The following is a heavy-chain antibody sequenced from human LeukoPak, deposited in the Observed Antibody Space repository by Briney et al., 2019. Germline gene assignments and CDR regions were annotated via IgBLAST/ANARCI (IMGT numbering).Heavy chain of an antibody. J-gene: IGHJ2*01. V-gene: IGHV4-4*07. CDR1: GGSISSYS. Sequence: PSETLSLTCSVSGGSISSYSWNWIQQPAGKGLEWIGRFYTSGTTNYNPSLKSRDTMSIDTSKNQVSLKMRSVTAADTAVYYCARTVVTLDWYFDLWGRGTLVSVSS. CDR3: ARTVVTLDWYFDL. CDR2: FYTSGTT. D-gene: IGHD4-23*01.